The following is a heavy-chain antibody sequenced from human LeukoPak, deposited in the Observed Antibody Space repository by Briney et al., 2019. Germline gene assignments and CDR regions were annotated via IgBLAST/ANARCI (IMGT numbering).Heavy chain of an antibody. J-gene: IGHJ4*02. CDR2: IKSKTDGGTT. V-gene: IGHV3-15*01. D-gene: IGHD2-2*01. Sequence: GGSLRLSCAASGFTFSNAWMSWVRQAPGKGLEWVGRIKSKTDGGTTDYAAPVKGRFTISRDDSKNTPYLQMNSLRADDTAVYYCAKVRYQLLIDYWGQGTLVTVSS. CDR3: AKVRYQLLIDY. CDR1: GFTFSNAW.